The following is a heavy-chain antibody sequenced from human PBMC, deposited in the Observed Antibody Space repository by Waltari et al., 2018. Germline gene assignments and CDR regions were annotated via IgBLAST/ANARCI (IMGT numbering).Heavy chain of an antibody. D-gene: IGHD3-10*01. J-gene: IGHJ4*02. V-gene: IGHV4-39*01. CDR1: GGSISSSTYF. CDR2: THYSGST. CDR3: ARQHYYGSGLDY. Sequence: QLQLQESGPGLVKPSETLSLTCTVSGGSISSSTYFWGWIRQPPGKGLEWIGSTHYSGSTYHNPSLKCRVTISVDTSKNQFSLKLSSVTAADTAVYYCARQHYYGSGLDYWGQGTLVTVSS.